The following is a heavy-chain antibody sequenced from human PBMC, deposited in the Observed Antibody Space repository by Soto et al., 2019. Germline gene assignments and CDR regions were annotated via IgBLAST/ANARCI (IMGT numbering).Heavy chain of an antibody. V-gene: IGHV1-18*01. Sequence: GASVKVSCKASGFTFSNYGLNWVRQAPGQGLEWMGWVSANNGHTNYAQNLQGRVSMTTDTSTSTAYMELRGLTFDDTAMYYCARDIESVTAKHFFYYYAMDVWGQGTTVTVSS. CDR1: GFTFSNYG. CDR2: VSANNGHT. J-gene: IGHJ6*01. CDR3: ARDIESVTAKHFFYYYAMDV. D-gene: IGHD2-8*01.